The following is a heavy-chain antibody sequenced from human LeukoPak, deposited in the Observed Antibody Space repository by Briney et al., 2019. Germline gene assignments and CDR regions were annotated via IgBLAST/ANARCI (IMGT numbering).Heavy chain of an antibody. D-gene: IGHD3-10*01. CDR1: GDSISSYY. CDR2: IYYGGST. V-gene: IGHV4-59*01. J-gene: IGHJ5*02. Sequence: PSETLSLTCTVSGDSISSYYWSWIRQPPGKGLEWIGYIYYGGSTNFNASLKSRVTISVDVSKNQFSLKLSSVTAADTAVYFCARLVLTCSTSGTGERGWFDPWGQGTLVTVSS. CDR3: ARLVLTCSTSGTGERGWFDP.